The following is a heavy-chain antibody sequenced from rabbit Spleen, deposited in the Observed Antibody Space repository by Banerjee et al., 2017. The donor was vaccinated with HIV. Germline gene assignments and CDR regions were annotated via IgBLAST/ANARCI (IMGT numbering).Heavy chain of an antibody. CDR2: IDAGSSGST. CDR1: GFSFSSNYW. J-gene: IGHJ4*01. D-gene: IGHD1-1*01. V-gene: IGHV1S45*01. Sequence: EESGGDLVKPEGSLTLTCTGSGFSFSSNYWICWVRQAPGKGLEWIACIDAGSSGSTYYASWAKGRFTISKTSSTTVTLQMSNLTAADTATYFCARDLVAVIGWNFNLWGQGTLVTVS. CDR3: ARDLVAVIGWNFNL.